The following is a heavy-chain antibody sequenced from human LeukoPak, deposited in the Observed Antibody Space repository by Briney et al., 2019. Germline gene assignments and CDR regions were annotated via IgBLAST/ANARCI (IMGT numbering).Heavy chain of an antibody. CDR2: ISYDGTNK. D-gene: IGHD3-10*01. CDR1: GFTFSSYA. Sequence: GKSLRLSCAASGFTFSSYAINWVRQAPGKGLEWVAVISYDGTNKNYADSVKGRFTISGDSSKNTSYLESNSPRADTTVFYYGERDPEQYGSGSYLDYWGQGSLVTVSS. V-gene: IGHV3-30-3*01. J-gene: IGHJ4*02. CDR3: ERDPEQYGSGSYLDY.